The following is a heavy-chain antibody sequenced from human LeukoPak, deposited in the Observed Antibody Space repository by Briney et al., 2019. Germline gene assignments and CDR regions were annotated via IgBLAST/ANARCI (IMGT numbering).Heavy chain of an antibody. CDR3: AKVSCTGGTCSSFDY. Sequence: GGSLRLSCAASGFTFSSFVMSWVRQAPGKGLEWVSSISGSGVYKYYTDSVKGRFTISRDNSKNTLYVQMNRLRAEDTAVYYCAKVSCTGGTCSSFDYWGQGTLATVSS. CDR2: ISGSGVYK. CDR1: GFTFSSFV. J-gene: IGHJ4*02. D-gene: IGHD2-8*02. V-gene: IGHV3-23*01.